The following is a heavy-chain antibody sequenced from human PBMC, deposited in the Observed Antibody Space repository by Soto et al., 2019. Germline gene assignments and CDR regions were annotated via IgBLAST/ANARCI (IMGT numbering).Heavy chain of an antibody. CDR3: ARGQDTAMAGGWFDP. D-gene: IGHD5-18*01. V-gene: IGHV4-30-4*01. Sequence: SETLSLTCTVSGGSISSGDYYWSWIRQPPGKGLEWIGYIYYSGSTYYNPSLKSRVTISVDTSKNQFSLKLSSVTAADTAVFYFARGQDTAMAGGWFDPWGQGTLVTASS. CDR2: IYYSGST. J-gene: IGHJ5*02. CDR1: GGSISSGDYY.